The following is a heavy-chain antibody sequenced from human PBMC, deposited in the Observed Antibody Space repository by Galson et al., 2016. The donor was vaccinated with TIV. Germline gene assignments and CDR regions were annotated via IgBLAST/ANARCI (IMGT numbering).Heavy chain of an antibody. V-gene: IGHV4-34*01. J-gene: IGHJ4*02. CDR1: GGSFSGYF. CDR2: INHSGTT. D-gene: IGHD3-3*01. CDR3: ARGPRLRTSLFEDITKTFDY. Sequence: ETLSLTCAVYGGSFSGYFWSWIRQSPGGGLEWIGEINHSGTTRYSPSLKSRVTISLDMAKNQLSLKATSVTAAETAVYYCARGPRLRTSLFEDITKTFDYWGQGARVTVSS.